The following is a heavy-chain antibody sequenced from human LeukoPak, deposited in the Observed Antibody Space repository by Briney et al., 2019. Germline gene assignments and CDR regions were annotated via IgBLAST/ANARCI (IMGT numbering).Heavy chain of an antibody. CDR1: GYTFTSYG. CDR2: ISAYNGNT. Sequence: ASVKVSCKASGYTFTSYGISWVRQAPGQGLEWMGWISAYNGNTNYAQKLQGRVTMTTDTSTSTAYMELRGLRSDDTAVYYCARDTAMVTAFDYWGQGTLATVSS. D-gene: IGHD5-18*01. J-gene: IGHJ4*02. CDR3: ARDTAMVTAFDY. V-gene: IGHV1-18*01.